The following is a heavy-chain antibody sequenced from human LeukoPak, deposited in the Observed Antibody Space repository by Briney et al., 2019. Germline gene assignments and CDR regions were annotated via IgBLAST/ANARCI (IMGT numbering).Heavy chain of an antibody. J-gene: IGHJ4*02. CDR2: IIPIFGTA. D-gene: IGHD6-13*01. CDR3: ARDVGIAAASYFDY. V-gene: IGHV1-69*05. CDR1: GGTFSSYA. Sequence: SVKVSCKASGGTFSSYAISWVRQAPGQGLEWMGGIIPIFGTANYAQKFQGRVTITTDESTSTAYMELSSLRSEDTAVYYCARDVGIAAASYFDYWGQGTLVTVPS.